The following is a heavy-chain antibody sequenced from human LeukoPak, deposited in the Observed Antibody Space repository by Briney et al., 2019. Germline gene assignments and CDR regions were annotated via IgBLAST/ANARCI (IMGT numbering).Heavy chain of an antibody. D-gene: IGHD3-10*01. CDR2: MYSGGNT. CDR3: ARGGPGVFAY. CDR1: GFTVSSNY. Sequence: GGSLRLSCAASGFTVSSNYMTWVRQAPGKGLEWLSVMYSGGNTYYAASGEGRFTISRDNSKNTVYLQMNSLRAEDAAVYFCARGGPGVFAYWGQGTLVTVSS. V-gene: IGHV3-53*01. J-gene: IGHJ4*02.